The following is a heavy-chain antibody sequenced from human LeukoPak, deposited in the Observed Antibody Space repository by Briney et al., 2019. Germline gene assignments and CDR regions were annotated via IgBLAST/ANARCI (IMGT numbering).Heavy chain of an antibody. CDR2: IYYSGST. CDR1: GGSISSSSYY. CDR3: ARDEVVVVAANPFDY. D-gene: IGHD2-15*01. V-gene: IGHV4-39*07. J-gene: IGHJ4*02. Sequence: SETLSLTCTVSGGSISSSSYYWGWIRQPPGKGLEWIGSIYYSGSTYYNPSLKSRVTISVDTSKNQFSLKLSSVTAADTAVYYCARDEVVVVAANPFDYWGQGTLVTVSS.